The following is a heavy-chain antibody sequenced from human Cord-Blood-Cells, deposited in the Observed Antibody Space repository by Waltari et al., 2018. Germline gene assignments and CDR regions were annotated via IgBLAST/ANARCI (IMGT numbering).Heavy chain of an antibody. CDR1: GFTFSRNS. J-gene: IGHJ3*02. V-gene: IGHV3-21*01. CDR2: ISSSSSYI. Sequence: EVKLVESGGGLVKPGGSLRSSCAASGFTFSRNSLTWVRQAPGKGLEWVSSISSSSSYIYYADSVKGRFTISRDNAKNSLYLQMNSLRAEDTAVYYCARDRGMIAARDAFDIWGQGTMVTVSS. D-gene: IGHD6-6*01. CDR3: ARDRGMIAARDAFDI.